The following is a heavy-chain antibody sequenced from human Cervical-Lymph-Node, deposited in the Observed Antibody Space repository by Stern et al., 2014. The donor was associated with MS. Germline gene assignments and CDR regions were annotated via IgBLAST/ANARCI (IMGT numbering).Heavy chain of an antibody. CDR2: INTYTGNP. J-gene: IGHJ4*02. CDR3: ARDTGDCSSTSCYSF. CDR1: GYTFTNYA. Sequence: QVQLVQSGSELKKPGASVKVSCKASGYTFTNYAMNWVRQAPGQGLDGMGWINTYTGNPTYAKDFTGRFVFSLDTSVSTAYLQISSLKAEDTAVYYCARDTGDCSSTSCYSFWGQGTLVTVSS. D-gene: IGHD2-2*01. V-gene: IGHV7-4-1*02.